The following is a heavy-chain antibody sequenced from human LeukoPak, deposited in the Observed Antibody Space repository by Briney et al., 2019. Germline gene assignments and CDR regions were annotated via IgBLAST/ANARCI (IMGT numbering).Heavy chain of an antibody. CDR3: VRGPVWFFGRQSSYYYDH. V-gene: IGHV3-23*01. Sequence: QPGRSLRLSCAASGFTFSNYSMSWVRQAPGKGLEWVSSITGSGDTTYYADSVKGRFIISRDNSNNILYLQMDSLRAEDTATYYCVRGPVWFFGRQSSYYYDHWGQGTLVTVSS. J-gene: IGHJ4*02. D-gene: IGHD3-3*01. CDR2: ITGSGDTT. CDR1: GFTFSNYS.